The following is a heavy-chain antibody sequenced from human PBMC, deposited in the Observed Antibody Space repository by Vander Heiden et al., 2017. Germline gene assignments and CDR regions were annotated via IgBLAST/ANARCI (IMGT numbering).Heavy chain of an antibody. CDR1: GFTFSSYA. CDR2: ISGSGGST. Sequence: EVQLLESGGGLVQPGGSLRLSCAASGFTFSSYAMSWVRQAPGKGLEWVSAISGSGGSTYYADSVKGRFTISRDNSKNTLYLRMNSLRAEDTAVYYCAKFPGYDSSGYYYVIGYWGQGTLVTVSS. D-gene: IGHD3-22*01. CDR3: AKFPGYDSSGYYYVIGY. J-gene: IGHJ4*02. V-gene: IGHV3-23*01.